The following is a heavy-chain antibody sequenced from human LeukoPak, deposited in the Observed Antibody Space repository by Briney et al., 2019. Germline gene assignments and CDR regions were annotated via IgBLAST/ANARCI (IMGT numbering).Heavy chain of an antibody. CDR3: AKGVGTNKGGYYFDY. CDR1: GFAFSSFA. J-gene: IGHJ4*02. CDR2: ISGSGGST. D-gene: IGHD1-26*01. V-gene: IGHV3-23*01. Sequence: GGSLRLSCAASGFAFSSFAMSWVRQAPGKGLEWVSSISGSGGSTYYADSVKGRFTISRDGSKNTLYVQMNSLRAEDTAVCYCAKGVGTNKGGYYFDYWGQGTPVTVSS.